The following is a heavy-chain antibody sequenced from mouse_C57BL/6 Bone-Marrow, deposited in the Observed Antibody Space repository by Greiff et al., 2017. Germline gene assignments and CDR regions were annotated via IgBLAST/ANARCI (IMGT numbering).Heavy chain of an antibody. CDR2: ISSGSSTI. CDR1: GFTFSDYG. Sequence: EVKLVESGGGLVKPGGSLKLSCAASGFTFSDYGMHWVRQAPEKGLEWVAYISSGSSTIYYADTVKGRFTISRDNYKNTLFLQMTSLRSEDTAMYYCASSYYGMDYWGQGTSVTVSS. V-gene: IGHV5-17*01. J-gene: IGHJ4*01. CDR3: ASSYYGMDY.